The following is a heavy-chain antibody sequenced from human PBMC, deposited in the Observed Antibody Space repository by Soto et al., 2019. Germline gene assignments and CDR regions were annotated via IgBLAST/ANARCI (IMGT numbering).Heavy chain of an antibody. CDR1: GYTFTNFG. CDR3: ARGGPPIDY. J-gene: IGHJ4*02. D-gene: IGHD3-16*01. CDR2: ISAYNGNT. V-gene: IGHV1-18*01. Sequence: QVQLVQSGAEVKKPGASVKVSCKASGYTFTNFGISWVRQAPGQGLEWMGWISAYNGNTNYAQNYQGTHNMTTETATGKAYMQLRSRRSEDTAVYYCARGGPPIDYWGQGTLVTVSS.